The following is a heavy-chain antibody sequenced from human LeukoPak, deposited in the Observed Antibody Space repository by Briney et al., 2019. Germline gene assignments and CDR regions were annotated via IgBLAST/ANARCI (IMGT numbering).Heavy chain of an antibody. CDR1: GFTFSESW. V-gene: IGHV3-15*01. J-gene: IGHJ4*02. CDR2: VRRQTEGATT. Sequence: GGSLRPSCAASGFTFSESWMNWVRQAPGKGLEWVGRVRRQTEGATTDYPAPVKGRFTISRDDSKNTVYLQMNFLKTEDTAVYYCTTRVVTTNDFWGQGTLVTVSS. D-gene: IGHD2-21*02. CDR3: TTRVVTTNDF.